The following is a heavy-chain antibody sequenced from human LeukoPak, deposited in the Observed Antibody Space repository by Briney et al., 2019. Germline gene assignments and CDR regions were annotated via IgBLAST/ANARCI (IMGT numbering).Heavy chain of an antibody. CDR1: GGSIRIINYY. CDR2: INYSGST. V-gene: IGHV4-39*01. D-gene: IGHD3-10*01. Sequence: SETLSLTCTVSGGSIRIINYYWGWIRQPPGKGPERIGSINYSGSTYYNPSLKIRVTISVDTSNHQFSLKLSSVIASDKAVYHCARQRAWFGEWAFESWGQGILVTVSS. CDR3: ARQRAWFGEWAFES. J-gene: IGHJ4*02.